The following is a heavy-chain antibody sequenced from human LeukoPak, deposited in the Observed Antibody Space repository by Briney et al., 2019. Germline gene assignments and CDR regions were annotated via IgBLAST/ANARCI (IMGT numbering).Heavy chain of an antibody. D-gene: IGHD3-9*01. CDR3: ARHFYDILTGYFFYFDY. CDR1: GGSISSSSYY. CDR2: IYHSGST. V-gene: IGHV4-39*01. Sequence: SETLSLTCNVSGGSISSSSYYWGWIRQPPGKGLEWIGSIYHSGSTYYNPSLRSRVTISVDTSKNQFSLKLSSVTAADTAVFYCARHFYDILTGYFFYFDYWAREPWSPSPQ. J-gene: IGHJ4*02.